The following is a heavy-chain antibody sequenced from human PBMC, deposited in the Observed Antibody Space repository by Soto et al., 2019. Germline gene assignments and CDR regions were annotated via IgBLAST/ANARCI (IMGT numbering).Heavy chain of an antibody. CDR3: ARGPGTYSSSWPIDY. J-gene: IGHJ4*02. CDR1: EFTFSSYW. Sequence: PGGSLRLSCAASEFTFSSYWMHWVRQAPGKGLVWVSRINSDGSSTSYADSVKGRFTISRDNAKNTLYLQMNGLRAEDTAVYYCARGPGTYSSSWPIDYWGQGTLVTVSS. V-gene: IGHV3-74*01. CDR2: INSDGSST. D-gene: IGHD6-13*01.